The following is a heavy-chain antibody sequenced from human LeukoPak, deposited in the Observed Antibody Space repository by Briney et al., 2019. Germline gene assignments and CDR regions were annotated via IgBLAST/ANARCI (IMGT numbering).Heavy chain of an antibody. CDR3: ARGYFDWLSPFGN. V-gene: IGHV4-34*01. J-gene: IGHJ4*02. CDR1: GGSFSGYY. Sequence: SETLSLTCAVYGGSFSGYYWSWIRQPPGKGLEWIGEINHSGSTNYNPSLKSRVTISFDTSKNQFSLKLTSVTAADTAVYYCARGYFDWLSPFGNWGQGSLVTVTS. D-gene: IGHD3-9*01. CDR2: INHSGST.